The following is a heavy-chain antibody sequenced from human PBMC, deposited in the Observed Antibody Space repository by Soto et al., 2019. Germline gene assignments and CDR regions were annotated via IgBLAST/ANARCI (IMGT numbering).Heavy chain of an antibody. Sequence: PSETLSLTCTVSGGSISSSSYYWGWIRQPPGKGLEWIGSIYYSGSTYYNPSLKSRVTISVDMSKNQFSLKLSSVTAADTAVYYCARHVYPYSSSLYGGGLGHYYYYYYGMDVWGQGTTVTVSS. J-gene: IGHJ6*02. V-gene: IGHV4-39*01. CDR1: GGSISSSSYY. CDR2: IYYSGST. CDR3: ARHVYPYSSSLYGGGLGHYYYYYYGMDV. D-gene: IGHD6-13*01.